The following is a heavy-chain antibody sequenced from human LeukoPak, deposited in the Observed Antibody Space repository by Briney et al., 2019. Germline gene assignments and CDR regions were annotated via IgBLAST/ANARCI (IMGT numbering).Heavy chain of an antibody. J-gene: IGHJ4*02. V-gene: IGHV3-30*18. CDR1: GFIFSNYG. D-gene: IGHD1-14*01. CDR2: ISYDGSNK. CDR3: AKPARTDYADY. Sequence: GGSLRLSCEASGFIFSNYGMHWVRQVPGKGLEWVAVISYDGSNKYYADSVKGRFTISRDNSKNTLYLQMNSLRAEDTAVYYCAKPARTDYADYWGQGTLVTVSS.